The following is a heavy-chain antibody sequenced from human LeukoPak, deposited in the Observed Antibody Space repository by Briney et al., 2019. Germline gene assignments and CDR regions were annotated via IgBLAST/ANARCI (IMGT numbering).Heavy chain of an antibody. Sequence: PSETLSLTCTVSGASFSSGCYSWNWIRQPPGKGLERMGYMFYRGSTNYNPSLKSRVTISVDSSKNQSSLNLSSVTAADTAVYYCARFHVSTGSFVFWGQGTLVTVSS. J-gene: IGHJ4*02. D-gene: IGHD3-9*01. CDR1: GASFSSGCYS. V-gene: IGHV4-61*01. CDR2: MFYRGST. CDR3: ARFHVSTGSFVF.